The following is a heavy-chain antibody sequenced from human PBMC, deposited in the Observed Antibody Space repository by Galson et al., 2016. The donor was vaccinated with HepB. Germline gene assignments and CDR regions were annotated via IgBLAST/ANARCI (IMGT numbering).Heavy chain of an antibody. D-gene: IGHD1-26*01. CDR2: IGGSGTAT. CDR3: AKYRETGGYWGPGFDS. V-gene: IGHV3-23*01. CDR1: GFTFNNYA. J-gene: IGHJ4*02. Sequence: CAASGFTFNNYAMSWVRQAPGKGLEWVSGIGGSGTATYYADSLKGRFTISRDNSKNTLYLQMNSLRAEDTALYFCAKYRETGGYWGPGFDSWGQGTLVTVSS.